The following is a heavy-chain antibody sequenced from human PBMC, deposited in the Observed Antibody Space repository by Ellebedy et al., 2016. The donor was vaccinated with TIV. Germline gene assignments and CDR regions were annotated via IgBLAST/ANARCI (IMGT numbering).Heavy chain of an antibody. CDR2: INEDGSEK. CDR1: GFTFRDYW. D-gene: IGHD3-16*01. J-gene: IGHJ4*02. Sequence: GGSLRLSCAASGFTFRDYWMSWVRQAPGKGLKWVANINEDGSEKYYVDSVAGRFTISRDNAKNSLFLQMNSPRADDTAVYYCARAGGVGTVDCWGQGTLVTVSS. V-gene: IGHV3-7*03. CDR3: ARAGGVGTVDC.